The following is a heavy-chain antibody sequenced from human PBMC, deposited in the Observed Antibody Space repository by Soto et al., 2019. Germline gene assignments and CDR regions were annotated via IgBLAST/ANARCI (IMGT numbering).Heavy chain of an antibody. V-gene: IGHV3-33*01. CDR2: IWYDGSNK. CDR1: GFTFSSYG. J-gene: IGHJ4*02. Sequence: GGSLRLSCAASGFTFSSYGMHWVRQAPGKGLEWVAVIWYDGSNKYYADSVKGRFTISRDNSKNTLYLQMNSLRAEDTAVYYCARDVCGDCYSLRKPPPFVYWGQGTLVTVS. D-gene: IGHD2-21*02. CDR3: ARDVCGDCYSLRKPPPFVY.